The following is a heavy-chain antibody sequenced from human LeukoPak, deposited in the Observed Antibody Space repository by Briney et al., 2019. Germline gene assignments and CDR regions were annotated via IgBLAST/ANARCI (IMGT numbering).Heavy chain of an antibody. D-gene: IGHD3-22*01. CDR3: ARALHPRYYYDSSGSSLDAFDI. V-gene: IGHV7-4-1*02. J-gene: IGHJ3*02. CDR1: GYTFTSYA. Sequence: ASVKVSCKASGYTFTSYAMNWVRQAPGQGLEWMGWINTNTGNPTYAQGFTGRFVLSLDTSVSTAYLQISSLKAEDTAVYYCARALHPRYYYDSSGSSLDAFDIWGQGTMVTVSS. CDR2: INTNTGNP.